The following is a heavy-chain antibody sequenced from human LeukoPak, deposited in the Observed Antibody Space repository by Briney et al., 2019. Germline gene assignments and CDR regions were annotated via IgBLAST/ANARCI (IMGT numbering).Heavy chain of an antibody. V-gene: IGHV4-59*08. J-gene: IGHJ4*02. CDR3: ARRPSGSYYIWYFDY. CDR2: IYYSGST. D-gene: IGHD1-26*01. CDR1: GGSISGYY. Sequence: PSETLSLTCTVSGGSISGYYWSWIRQPPGKGLEWIGYIYYSGSTNYNPSLKSRVTISVDTSKNQFSLKLSSVTAADTAVYYCARRPSGSYYIWYFDYWGQGTLVTVSS.